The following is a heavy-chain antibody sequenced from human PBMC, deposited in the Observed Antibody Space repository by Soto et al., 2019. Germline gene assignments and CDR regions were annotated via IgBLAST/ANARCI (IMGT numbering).Heavy chain of an antibody. V-gene: IGHV3-11*05. CDR3: ARPGGWDDAFDI. D-gene: IGHD1-26*01. J-gene: IGHJ3*02. Sequence: QVQLVEYGGGLVKPGGSLRLSCAASGFTFSDYYMSWIRQAPGKGLEWVSYISSSSSYTNYADSVKGRFTISRDNAKNSLYLQMNSLRAEDTAVYYCARPGGWDDAFDIWGQGTMVTVSS. CDR2: ISSSSSYT. CDR1: GFTFSDYY.